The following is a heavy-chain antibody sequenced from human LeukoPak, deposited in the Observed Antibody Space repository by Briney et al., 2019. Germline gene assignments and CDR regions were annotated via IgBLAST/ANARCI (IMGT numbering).Heavy chain of an antibody. J-gene: IGHJ6*03. CDR2: INPNSGGT. CDR1: GYTFTGYY. Sequence: ASVKVSCKASGYTFTGYYMHWVRQAPGQGLEWMGRINPNSGGTNYAQKFQGRVTMTRDTSISTAYMELSRLRSDDTAVYYCARRIAAAGLYYYYYYYMDVWGKGTTVTVSS. D-gene: IGHD6-13*01. V-gene: IGHV1-2*06. CDR3: ARRIAAAGLYYYYYYYMDV.